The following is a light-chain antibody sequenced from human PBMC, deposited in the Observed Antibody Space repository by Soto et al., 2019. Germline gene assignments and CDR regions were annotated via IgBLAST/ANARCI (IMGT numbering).Light chain of an antibody. CDR2: DVS. Sequence: QSVLTQPASVSGSPGQSITISCTGTSSDVGGYNYVSWYQQYPGKVPKLMIYDVSYRPSGVSNRFSASKSGNTASLTISGLQAEDEADYYCISYTSSSTDVFGTGTKLTVL. CDR1: SSDVGGYNY. V-gene: IGLV2-14*01. CDR3: ISYTSSSTDV. J-gene: IGLJ1*01.